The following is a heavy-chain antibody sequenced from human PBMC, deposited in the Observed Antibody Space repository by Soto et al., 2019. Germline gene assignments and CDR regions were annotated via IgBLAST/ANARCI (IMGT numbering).Heavy chain of an antibody. J-gene: IGHJ4*02. CDR2: IYSGGST. D-gene: IGHD6-13*01. Sequence: GGSLRLSCAAFRFTVSSRHMSWVRQAPGKGLEWVSVIYSGGSTYYADSVKGRFTISRDNFKNTLYLQMNSLRVDDTAVYYCARDLGSTDDYWGQGTLVTVYS. V-gene: IGHV3-53*01. CDR1: RFTVSSRH. CDR3: ARDLGSTDDY.